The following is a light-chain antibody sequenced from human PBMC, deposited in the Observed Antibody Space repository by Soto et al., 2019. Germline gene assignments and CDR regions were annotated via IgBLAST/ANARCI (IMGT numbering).Light chain of an antibody. Sequence: EIVLTQSPATLSVSPWERATLSCRASQSFDSNLAWYQQKPGQAPRLLIYGASTRATGISARFSGSGSGTEFTLTISSLQSEDFGVYYCQQRSNWPLTFGGGTKVDI. CDR2: GAS. CDR1: QSFDSN. CDR3: QQRSNWPLT. J-gene: IGKJ4*01. V-gene: IGKV3-15*01.